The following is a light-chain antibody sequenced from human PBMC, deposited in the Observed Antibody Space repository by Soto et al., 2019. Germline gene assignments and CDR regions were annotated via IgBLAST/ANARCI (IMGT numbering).Light chain of an antibody. CDR1: KLGDKY. J-gene: IGLJ2*01. Sequence: SYELTQPPSVSVSPGQTASITCSGDKLGDKYACWYQQKPGQSPVLVIYQDSKRPSGIPERFSGSKSGTSASLAITGLQAEDEADYYCQSYDSSLSGVVFGGGTKLTVL. CDR2: QDS. CDR3: QSYDSSLSGVV. V-gene: IGLV3-1*01.